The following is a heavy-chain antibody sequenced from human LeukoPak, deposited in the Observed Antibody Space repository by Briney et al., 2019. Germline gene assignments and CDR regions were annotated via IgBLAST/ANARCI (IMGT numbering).Heavy chain of an antibody. J-gene: IGHJ4*02. CDR2: IYPGDSDT. Sequence: GESLKISCKGSGYTFSSSWIGWVRQMPGKGLEWMGIIYPGDSDTRYSPSFQGQVTISADKSINTAYLQWSRLKATDTGMYFCARQYGRPYDYWGQGTLVTVSS. CDR3: ARQYGRPYDY. CDR1: GYTFSSSW. D-gene: IGHD4-17*01. V-gene: IGHV5-51*01.